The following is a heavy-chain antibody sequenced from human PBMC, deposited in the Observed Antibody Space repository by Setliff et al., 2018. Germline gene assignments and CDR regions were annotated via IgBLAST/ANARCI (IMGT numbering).Heavy chain of an antibody. CDR2: IYYGGST. D-gene: IGHD4-17*01. CDR1: GGSISSGGYY. V-gene: IGHV4-31*03. J-gene: IGHJ3*02. Sequence: SETLSLTCTVSGGSISSGGYYWSWIRQHPGKGLEWIGYIYYGGSTYYNPSLKSRVTISVDTSKNQFSLKLSSVTAADTAVYYCARDPLTTNRRRAFDIWGQGTVVTVSS. CDR3: ARDPLTTNRRRAFDI.